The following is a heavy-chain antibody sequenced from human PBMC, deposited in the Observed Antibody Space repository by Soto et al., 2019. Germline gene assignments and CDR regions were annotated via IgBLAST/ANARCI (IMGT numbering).Heavy chain of an antibody. V-gene: IGHV3-30-3*01. CDR3: ASPLWRDDYNWGYFDL. Sequence: PGGSLRLSCAASGFTFSSYAMHWVRQAPGKGLEWVAVISYDGSNKYYADSVKGRFTISRDNSKNTLYLQMNSLRAEDTAVYYCASPLWRDDYNWGYFDLWGRGTLVT. J-gene: IGHJ2*01. CDR1: GFTFSSYA. CDR2: ISYDGSNK. D-gene: IGHD4-4*01.